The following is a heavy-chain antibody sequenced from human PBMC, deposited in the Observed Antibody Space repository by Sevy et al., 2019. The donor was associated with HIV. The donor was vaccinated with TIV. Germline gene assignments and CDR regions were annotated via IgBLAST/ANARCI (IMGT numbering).Heavy chain of an antibody. CDR1: GGSISQYY. Sequence: SETLSLTCTVSGGSISQYYWNWIRQPPGKGLEWIGYSYYTGNNNSNPSLKSRVTISVDTSKNQFSLNLNSVTAPDTAVYYCARGGPTQQQLDYFDYWGQGVLVTVSS. V-gene: IGHV4-59*01. J-gene: IGHJ4*02. CDR3: ARGGPTQQQLDYFDY. CDR2: SYYTGNN. D-gene: IGHD6-13*01.